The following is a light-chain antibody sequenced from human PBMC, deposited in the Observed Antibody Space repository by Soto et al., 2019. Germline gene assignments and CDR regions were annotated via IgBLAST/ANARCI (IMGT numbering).Light chain of an antibody. CDR3: CSYAGSYTFV. J-gene: IGLJ1*01. V-gene: IGLV2-11*01. Sequence: QSALTQPRSVSGSPGQSVTISCTGTSSDVGGYNYVSWYQQHPGKAPKLMIYDVSERPSGVPDRFSGSKSGNTASLTISGLQAEDEADCYCCSYAGSYTFVFAPGTKLTVL. CDR1: SSDVGGYNY. CDR2: DVS.